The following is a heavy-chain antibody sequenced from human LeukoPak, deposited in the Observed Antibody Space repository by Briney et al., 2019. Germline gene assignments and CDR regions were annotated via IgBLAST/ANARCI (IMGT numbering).Heavy chain of an antibody. V-gene: IGHV1-2*02. D-gene: IGHD2-2*02. CDR2: INPNSGGT. J-gene: IGHJ6*03. CDR1: GYTFTGYY. Sequence: ASVKVSCKASGYTFTGYYMHWVRQAPGQGLEWMGWINPNSGGTNYAQKFQGRVTMTRDTSTSTAYMELSRLRSDDTAVYYCAMGPYCSSTSCYIRYYYYMDVWGKGTTVTVSS. CDR3: AMGPYCSSTSCYIRYYYYMDV.